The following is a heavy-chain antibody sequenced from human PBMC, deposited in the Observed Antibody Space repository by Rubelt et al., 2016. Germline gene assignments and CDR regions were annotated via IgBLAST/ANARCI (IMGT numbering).Heavy chain of an antibody. J-gene: IGHJ3*02. CDR2: IYTSGST. D-gene: IGHD3-9*01. V-gene: IGHV4-4*07. Sequence: QVQLQESGPGLVKPSETLSLTCTVSGGSISSDYWSWIRQPAGKGLEWIGRIYTSGSTNYNPSLKSRVTMSVDTSKNQFSLKLSSVTAADTAMYYCARTYYDILTGYYHAFDIWGQGTMVTVSS. CDR1: GGSISSDY. CDR3: ARTYYDILTGYYHAFDI.